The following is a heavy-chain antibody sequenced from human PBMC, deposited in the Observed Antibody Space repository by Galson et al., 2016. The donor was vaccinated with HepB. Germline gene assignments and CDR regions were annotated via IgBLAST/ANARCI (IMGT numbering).Heavy chain of an antibody. CDR1: GFTLSRYE. CDR3: AREPVRLDDLLTGPPKNPDY. V-gene: IGHV3-48*03. D-gene: IGHD3-9*01. J-gene: IGHJ4*02. CDR2: ISSSGTTI. Sequence: SLRLSCAASGFTLSRYEMNWARQAPGKGLEWVSYISSSGTTIYYADSVKGRFTISRDNAKNSLYLQMNSLRAEDTAVYYCAREPVRLDDLLTGPPKNPDYWGQGTLVTVSS.